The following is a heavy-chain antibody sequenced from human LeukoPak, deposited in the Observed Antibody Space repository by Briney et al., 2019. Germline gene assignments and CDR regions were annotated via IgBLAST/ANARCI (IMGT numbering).Heavy chain of an antibody. CDR2: MNPSSGNT. D-gene: IGHD3-10*01. CDR3: AAHTYYYSSGSFGH. J-gene: IGHJ4*02. V-gene: IGHV1-8*01. CDR1: GYSFTSYD. Sequence: ASVKVSCKASGYSFTSYDINWVRQATGQGPEWIGWMNPSSGNTGYAQRFQGRVTMTRDTSTSTAYLELSGLTSDDTAVYYCAAHTYYYSSGSFGHWGQGTLVTVSS.